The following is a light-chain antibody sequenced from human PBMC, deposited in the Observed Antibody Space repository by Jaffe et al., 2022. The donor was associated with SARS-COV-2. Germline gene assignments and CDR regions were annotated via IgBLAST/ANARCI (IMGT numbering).Light chain of an antibody. CDR2: NNN. CDR1: SSNIGANT. CDR3: ATWGDSLNGLSWV. V-gene: IGLV1-44*01. Sequence: QSVLTQPPAASGTPGQRVVISCSGSSSNIGANTVTWYRHLPGTAPKVLIFNNNQRPSGVPDRFSGSKSGTSASLAITGLQSEDEADYYCATWGDSLNGLSWVFGGGTKVTVL. J-gene: IGLJ3*02.